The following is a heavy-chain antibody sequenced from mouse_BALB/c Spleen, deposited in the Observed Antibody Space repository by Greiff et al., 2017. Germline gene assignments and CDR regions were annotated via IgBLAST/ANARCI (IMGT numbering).Heavy chain of an antibody. CDR1: GFNIKDTY. D-gene: IGHD2-9*01. CDR2: IDPANGNT. CDR3: ARGTYYGYPYAMDY. J-gene: IGHJ4*01. Sequence: EVQLQQSGAELVKPGASVKLSCTASGFNIKDTYMHWVKQRPEQGLEWIGRIDPANGNTKYDPKFQGKATITADTSSNTAYLQLSSLTSEDTAVYYCARGTYYGYPYAMDYWGQGTSVTVSS. V-gene: IGHV14-3*02.